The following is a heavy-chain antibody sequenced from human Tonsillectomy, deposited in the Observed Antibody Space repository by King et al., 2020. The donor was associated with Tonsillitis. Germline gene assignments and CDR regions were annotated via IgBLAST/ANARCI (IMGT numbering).Heavy chain of an antibody. J-gene: IGHJ4*02. CDR3: ARYVSGSVDY. CDR2: LSYSGTS. CDR1: GGSISSSDHY. V-gene: IGHV4-39*02. Sequence: QLQESGPGVVKPSETMSLTCTVSGGSISSSDHYWAWIRQPPGKGRGWTGYLSYSGTSFYNPSLTSRITISGDSAENRFSLKLSSVPSADTAVYFCARYVSGSVDYWGQGALVTVSS. D-gene: IGHD1-26*01.